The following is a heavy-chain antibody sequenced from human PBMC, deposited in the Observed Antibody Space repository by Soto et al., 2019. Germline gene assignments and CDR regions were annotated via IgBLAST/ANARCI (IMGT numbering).Heavy chain of an antibody. D-gene: IGHD5-12*01. CDR3: ARGPPGWLQPLDY. Sequence: GGSQRLSCAASGFTFSDYYMSWIRQAPGKGLEWVPYISSSGSTIYYADSVKGRFTISRDNAKNSLYLQMNSLRAEDTAVYYCARGPPGWLQPLDYWGQGTLVTVSS. CDR2: ISSSGSTI. J-gene: IGHJ4*02. CDR1: GFTFSDYY. V-gene: IGHV3-11*01.